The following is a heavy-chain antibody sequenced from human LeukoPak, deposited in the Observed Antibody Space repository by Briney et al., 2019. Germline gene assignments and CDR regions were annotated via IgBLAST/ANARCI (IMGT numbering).Heavy chain of an antibody. CDR3: ARSTYDTSGYYGWFDP. CDR1: GGSISSYY. J-gene: IGHJ5*02. Sequence: PSETLSLTCTVSGGSISSYYWSWIRQPPGKGLEWIGYIYYSGSTNYNPSLKSRVTISVDTSKNQFSLKLSSVTAADTAVYYCARSTYDTSGYYGWFDPWGQGTLVTVSS. V-gene: IGHV4-59*01. D-gene: IGHD3-22*01. CDR2: IYYSGST.